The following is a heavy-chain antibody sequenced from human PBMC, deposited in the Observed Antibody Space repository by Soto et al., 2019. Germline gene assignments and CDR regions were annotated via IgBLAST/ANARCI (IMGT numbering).Heavy chain of an antibody. CDR1: GYSFTSYW. CDR3: ARHGDYCSGGSCYYYYYGMDV. Sequence: GESLKISCKGSGYSFTSYWIGWVPQLPGKGLECMGIIYPGDSDTRYSPSFQGQVTISADKSISTAYLQWSSLKASDTAMYYCARHGDYCSGGSCYYYYYGMDVWGQGTTVTVSS. CDR2: IYPGDSDT. D-gene: IGHD2-15*01. V-gene: IGHV5-51*01. J-gene: IGHJ6*02.